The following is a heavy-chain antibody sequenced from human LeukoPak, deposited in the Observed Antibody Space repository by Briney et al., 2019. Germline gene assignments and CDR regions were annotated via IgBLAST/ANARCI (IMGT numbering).Heavy chain of an antibody. D-gene: IGHD1-26*01. V-gene: IGHV3-74*01. CDR1: GFTFSSYW. CDR3: ARDPSGSYYRSECYFDY. CDR2: INSDGSST. Sequence: GGSLRLSCAASGFTFSSYWMHWVRQAPGKGLVWVSRINSDGSSTSYADSVKGRFTISRDNAKNTLYLQINSLRAEDTAVYYCARDPSGSYYRSECYFDYWGQGTLVTVSS. J-gene: IGHJ4*02.